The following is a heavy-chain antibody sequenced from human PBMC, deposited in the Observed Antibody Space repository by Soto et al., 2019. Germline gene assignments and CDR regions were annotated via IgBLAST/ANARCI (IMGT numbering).Heavy chain of an antibody. D-gene: IGHD6-13*01. CDR3: ARVRFEQQMSHFDY. CDR2: FNTYTGNP. CDR1: GYSFTTYG. V-gene: IGHV7-4-1*02. Sequence: SVKVSCKASGYSFTTYGMNWVPQAPGQGLEWMGWFNTYTGNPTYAQGFTGRFVFSMDTSASTAYLQISSLKAEDMAMYYCARVRFEQQMSHFDYWGQGILVTVSS. J-gene: IGHJ4*02.